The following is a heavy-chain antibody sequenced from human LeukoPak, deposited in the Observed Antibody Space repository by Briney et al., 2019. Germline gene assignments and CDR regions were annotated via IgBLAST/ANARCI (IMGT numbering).Heavy chain of an antibody. J-gene: IGHJ3*02. D-gene: IGHD6-13*01. CDR3: AREGYIAAAGTDAFDI. V-gene: IGHV3-7*01. CDR1: GFTFSTYT. Sequence: GSLRLSCAASGFTFSTYTMHRVRQAPGKGLEWVANIKQDGSEKYYVDSVKGRFTISRDNAKNSLYLQMNSLRAEDTAVYYCAREGYIAAAGTDAFDIWGQGTMVTVSS. CDR2: IKQDGSEK.